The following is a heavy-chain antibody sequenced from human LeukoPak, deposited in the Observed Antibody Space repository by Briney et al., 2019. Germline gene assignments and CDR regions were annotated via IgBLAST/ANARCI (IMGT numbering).Heavy chain of an antibody. D-gene: IGHD3-22*01. J-gene: IGHJ4*02. Sequence: SETLSLTCTVSGGSISSSSYYWGWIRQPPGKGLEWIGSIYYSGSTYYNPSLKSRVTISVDTSKNQFSLKLSSVTAADTAVYYCARHVTMIVVDHPFFDYWGQGTLVTVSS. V-gene: IGHV4-39*01. CDR1: GGSISSSSYY. CDR3: ARHVTMIVVDHPFFDY. CDR2: IYYSGST.